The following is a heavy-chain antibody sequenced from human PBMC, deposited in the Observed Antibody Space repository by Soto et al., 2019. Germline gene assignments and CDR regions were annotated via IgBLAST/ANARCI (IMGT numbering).Heavy chain of an antibody. CDR3: AREASVLIPAAQPSRFGS. CDR1: GYSFMKYG. J-gene: IGHJ4*02. CDR2: ISPYSGYT. V-gene: IGHV1-18*01. Sequence: ASVKVSCKGFGYSFMKYGINWVRQAPGQGLEWVGWISPYSGYTHSAQKFHGRLTLTTDTAASTAYMELRILRSADTALYYCAREASVLIPAAQPSRFGSWGQGTLVTVSS. D-gene: IGHD2-2*01.